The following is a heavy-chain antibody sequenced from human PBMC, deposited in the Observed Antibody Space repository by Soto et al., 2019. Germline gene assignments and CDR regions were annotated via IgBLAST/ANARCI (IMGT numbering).Heavy chain of an antibody. Sequence: GGSLRLSCAASGFTFSSYAMSWVRQAPGKGLEWVSAISGSGGSTYYADSVKGRFTISRDNSKNTLYLQMNSLRAEDTAVYYCAKLLFLYDSSGYEFDVWGKGSLVTV. V-gene: IGHV3-23*01. CDR2: ISGSGGST. CDR3: AKLLFLYDSSGYEFDV. CDR1: GFTFSSYA. J-gene: IGHJ4*02. D-gene: IGHD3-22*01.